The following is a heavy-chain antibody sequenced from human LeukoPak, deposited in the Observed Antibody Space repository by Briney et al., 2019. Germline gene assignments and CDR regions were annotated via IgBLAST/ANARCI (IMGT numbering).Heavy chain of an antibody. CDR1: GYTFSNYG. D-gene: IGHD1-26*01. V-gene: IGHV1-18*04. J-gene: IGHJ5*01. Sequence: GASVKVSCKGSGYTFSNYGVSWVRQAPGQRLEWMGWIIVYNGHTNYAQNLQGRVTMTTDASTSTAYMELRRLSSDDTAIYYCARATVGATSGDSWGQGTLVSVSS. CDR3: ARATVGATSGDS. CDR2: IIVYNGHT.